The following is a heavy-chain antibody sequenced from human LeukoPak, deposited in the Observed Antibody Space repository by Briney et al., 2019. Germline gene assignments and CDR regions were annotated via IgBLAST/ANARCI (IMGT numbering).Heavy chain of an antibody. D-gene: IGHD6-19*01. CDR1: GFTFSGSA. CDR2: IRSKANSYAT. V-gene: IGHV3-73*01. CDR3: LAVAGPTRYYYYYYMDV. J-gene: IGHJ6*03. Sequence: PGGSLKLSCAASGFTFSGSAMHWVRQASGKGLKWVGRIRSKANSYATAYAASVKGRFTISRDDSKNTAYLQMNSLKTEDTAVYYCLAVAGPTRYYYYYYMDVWGKGTTVTISS.